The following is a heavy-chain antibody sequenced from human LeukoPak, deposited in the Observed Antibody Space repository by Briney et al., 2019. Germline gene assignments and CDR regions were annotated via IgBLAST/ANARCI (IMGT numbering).Heavy chain of an antibody. Sequence: PGGSLRLSCAASGFTLTNYGMTWVRQAPGKGLEWVSTLTDIGSTTYYADSVKGRFTISRDNAKNSLFLQMNSLRAEDTAVYFCARDYCSGGSCYSGAFDIWGQGTMVTVSS. D-gene: IGHD2-15*01. CDR2: LTDIGSTT. CDR3: ARDYCSGGSCYSGAFDI. V-gene: IGHV3-21*04. J-gene: IGHJ3*02. CDR1: GFTLTNYG.